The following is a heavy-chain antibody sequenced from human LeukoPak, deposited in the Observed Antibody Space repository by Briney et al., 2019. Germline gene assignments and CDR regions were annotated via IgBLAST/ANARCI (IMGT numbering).Heavy chain of an antibody. CDR2: IWYDGSNK. V-gene: IGHV3-33*06. Sequence: GGSLRLSCAASGFTFSSYGMHWVRQAPGKGLEWVAVIWYDGSNKYYADSVKGRFTISRDNSKNTLYLQVNSLRAEDTAVYYCAKEITMIPKLGFDYWGQGTLVTVSS. CDR3: AKEITMIPKLGFDY. CDR1: GFTFSSYG. J-gene: IGHJ4*02. D-gene: IGHD3-22*01.